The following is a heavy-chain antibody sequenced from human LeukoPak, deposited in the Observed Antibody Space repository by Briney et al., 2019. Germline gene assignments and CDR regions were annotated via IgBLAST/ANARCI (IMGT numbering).Heavy chain of an antibody. Sequence: ASVKVSCKASGYTFTNYYIHWVRRAPGQGLEWMGKINPNNGATHFAQNFQGRVTMTRDTSISTAYMELSRLTSDDTAMYYCAREEPSRFCTNGVCSIFDFWGQGSLVTVSS. J-gene: IGHJ4*02. CDR1: GYTFTNYY. V-gene: IGHV1-2*02. CDR2: INPNNGAT. D-gene: IGHD2-8*01. CDR3: AREEPSRFCTNGVCSIFDF.